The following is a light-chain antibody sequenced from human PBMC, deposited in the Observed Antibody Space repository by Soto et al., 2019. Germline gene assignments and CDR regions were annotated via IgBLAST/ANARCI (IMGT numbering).Light chain of an antibody. V-gene: IGKV3-11*01. CDR2: DAS. CDR1: QSVSSY. Sequence: EIVLTQSPATLSLSPGERATLSCRASQSVSSYLAWYQQKPGQAPRLLIYDASNRAPGIPARFSGSGSGTDFTLTISSLEPEDFAVYYCQQRSNLTFGQGTKVEIK. CDR3: QQRSNLT. J-gene: IGKJ1*01.